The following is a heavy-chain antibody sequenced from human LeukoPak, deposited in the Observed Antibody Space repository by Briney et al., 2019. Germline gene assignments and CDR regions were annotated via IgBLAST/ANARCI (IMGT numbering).Heavy chain of an antibody. Sequence: PSETLSLTCSVSGGSISGGSISGYHWSWIRQPPGKGLELIACMHYSGTTHYNPSLKSRVSISVDTSRKQISLELTSVTAADTAVYYCAREGGTPESYYYGSGSYYSDFIGYWGQGTLVTVSS. D-gene: IGHD3-10*01. CDR1: GGSISGGSISGYH. J-gene: IGHJ4*02. V-gene: IGHV4-61*08. CDR2: MHYSGTT. CDR3: AREGGTPESYYYGSGSYYSDFIGY.